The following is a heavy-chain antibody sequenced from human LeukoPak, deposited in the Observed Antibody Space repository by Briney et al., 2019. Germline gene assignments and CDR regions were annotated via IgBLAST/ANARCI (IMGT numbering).Heavy chain of an antibody. Sequence: ASVKVSCKASGYTFTSYGISWVRQAPGQGLEWMGWISAYNGNTNYAQKLQGRVTMTTGTSTSTAYMELRSLRSDDTAVYYCARAPRRGSSWFNWFDPWGQGTLVTVSS. D-gene: IGHD6-13*01. CDR3: ARAPRRGSSWFNWFDP. V-gene: IGHV1-18*01. J-gene: IGHJ5*02. CDR2: ISAYNGNT. CDR1: GYTFTSYG.